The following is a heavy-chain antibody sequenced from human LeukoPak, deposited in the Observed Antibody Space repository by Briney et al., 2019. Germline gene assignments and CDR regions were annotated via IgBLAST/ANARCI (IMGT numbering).Heavy chain of an antibody. CDR1: GFTFSSYG. CDR2: ITSSSSYI. V-gene: IGHV3-23*01. CDR3: AKVRMITMIAYDAFDI. D-gene: IGHD3-22*01. J-gene: IGHJ3*02. Sequence: PGGSLRLSCAASGFTFSSYGMSWVRQAPGKGLEWVSSITSSSSYIYYADSVKGRFSISRDNSKNTLYLQMNSLRAEDTAIYYCAKVRMITMIAYDAFDIWGQGSMVTVSS.